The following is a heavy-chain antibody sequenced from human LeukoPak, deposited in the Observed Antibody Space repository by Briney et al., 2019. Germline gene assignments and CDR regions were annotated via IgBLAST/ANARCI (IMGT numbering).Heavy chain of an antibody. J-gene: IGHJ4*02. CDR1: GGSISSSNW. D-gene: IGHD5-24*01. V-gene: IGHV4-4*02. Sequence: SETLSLTCAVSGGSISSSNWWSWVRQPPGKGLEWIGEIYHSGSTNYNPPLKSRVTISVDKSKNQFSLKLSAVTAADTAVYYCATAIIEPMYFFEYWGEGTLVTVSS. CDR2: IYHSGST. CDR3: ATAIIEPMYFFEY.